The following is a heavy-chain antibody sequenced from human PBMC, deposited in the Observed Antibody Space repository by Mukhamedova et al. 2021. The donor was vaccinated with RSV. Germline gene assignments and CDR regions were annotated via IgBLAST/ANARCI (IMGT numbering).Heavy chain of an antibody. D-gene: IGHD6-13*01. CDR3: ARQSIAENWFDP. Sequence: GWMGIIYPGDSDTRYSPSFQGQVTISADKSISTAYLQWSSLEASDTAMYYCARQSIAENWFDPWGKGTLVTVSS. V-gene: IGHV5-51*01. J-gene: IGHJ5*02. CDR2: IYPGDSDT.